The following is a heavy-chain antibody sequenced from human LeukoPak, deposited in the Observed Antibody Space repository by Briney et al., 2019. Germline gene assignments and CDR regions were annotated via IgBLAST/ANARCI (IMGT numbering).Heavy chain of an antibody. J-gene: IGHJ4*02. V-gene: IGHV3-23*01. CDR3: ARDPGGCTNGICSYYFDY. D-gene: IGHD2-8*01. CDR1: GFTFSSYA. Sequence: GGSLRLSCAASGFTFSSYAMSWVRQAPGKGLEWVSAISGSGGSTYYADSVKGRFTISRDNSKNTLYLQMNSLRAEDTAVYYCARDPGGCTNGICSYYFDYWGQGTLVTVSS. CDR2: ISGSGGST.